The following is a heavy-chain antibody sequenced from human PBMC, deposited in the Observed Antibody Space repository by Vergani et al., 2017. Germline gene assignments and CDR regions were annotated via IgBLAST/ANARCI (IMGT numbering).Heavy chain of an antibody. V-gene: IGHV3-11*04. Sequence: VQLVESGGGIVKPGGSLRLSCVASGFTFSDYYMSWIRQAPGKGLEWVSYISSSGSTIYYADSVKGRFTISRDNAKNSLYLQMNSLRAEDTAVYYCARGYAAXWLPSYYYYGMDVWGQGTLVTVSS. J-gene: IGHJ6*02. CDR3: ARGYAAXWLPSYYYYGMDV. CDR1: GFTFSDYY. D-gene: IGHD2-8*01. CDR2: ISSSGSTI.